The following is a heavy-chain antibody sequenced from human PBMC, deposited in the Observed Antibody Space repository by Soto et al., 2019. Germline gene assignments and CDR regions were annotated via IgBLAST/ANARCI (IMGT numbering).Heavy chain of an antibody. CDR1: GFTFSSYA. J-gene: IGHJ6*02. D-gene: IGHD1-26*01. V-gene: IGHV3-23*01. Sequence: PGGSLRLSCAASGFTFSSYAMSWVRQAPGKGLEWVSAISGSGGSTYYADSVKGRFTISRDNSKNTLYLQMNSLRAEDTAVYYCAKGWSEGELPGGGLGYYYYGMDVWGQGTAVTVSS. CDR2: ISGSGGST. CDR3: AKGWSEGELPGGGLGYYYYGMDV.